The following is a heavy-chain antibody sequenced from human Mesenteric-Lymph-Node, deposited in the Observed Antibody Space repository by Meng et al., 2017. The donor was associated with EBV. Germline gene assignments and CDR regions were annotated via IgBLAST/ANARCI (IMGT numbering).Heavy chain of an antibody. CDR3: ARAPANAYSSASSGSGNTPDY. D-gene: IGHD6-19*01. V-gene: IGHV1-46*01. CDR2: INPSGGTS. Sequence: QVQLVQSGAEVKKPGASVKVFCKASGYTFTSYFIHLVRQAPGQGLEWMGIINPSGGTSLPAQKFQGRLTMTTDTSTSSLYMELSSLRSEDTAVYYCARAPANAYSSASSGSGNTPDYWGQGTLVTVSS. J-gene: IGHJ4*02. CDR1: GYTFTSYF.